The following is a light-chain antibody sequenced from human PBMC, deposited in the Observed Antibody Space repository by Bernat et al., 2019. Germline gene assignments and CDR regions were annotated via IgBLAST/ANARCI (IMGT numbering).Light chain of an antibody. Sequence: EIVLTQSPVTLSLSPGERATLSCRASQSLSNYLAWYQQRSGQAPRLLIYDASHRATGIPARFSGSGSGTDFTLTISSLEPEDFAVYYCHQRSSWPPVFGQRTKLEIK. CDR1: QSLSNY. CDR3: HQRSSWPPV. V-gene: IGKV3-11*01. J-gene: IGKJ2*01. CDR2: DAS.